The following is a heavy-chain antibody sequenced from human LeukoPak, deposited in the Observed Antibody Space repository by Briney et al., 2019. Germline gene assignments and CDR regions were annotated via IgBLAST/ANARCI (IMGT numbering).Heavy chain of an antibody. V-gene: IGHV3-48*01. Sequence: PGGSLRLSCEASGFTFSTFAMIWVRQAPGKGLEWVSFISSSSSTIYYADSVKGRFTISRDNAKNSLYLQMNSLRAEDTAMYYCAGDYYDTPESAFDMWGQGTMVTISS. CDR1: GFTFSTFA. J-gene: IGHJ3*02. CDR3: AGDYYDTPESAFDM. D-gene: IGHD3-22*01. CDR2: ISSSSSTI.